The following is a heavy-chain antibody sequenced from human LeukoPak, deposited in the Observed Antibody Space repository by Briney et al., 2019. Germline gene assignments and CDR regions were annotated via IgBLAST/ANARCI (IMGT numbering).Heavy chain of an antibody. CDR2: ISSSSSYI. V-gene: IGHV3-21*01. J-gene: IGHJ6*03. Sequence: GGSLRLSCAASGFTFSNYSMNWVRQAPGKGLEWVSSISSSSSYIYYADSVKGRFTISRDNAKNSLYLQMNSLRAEDTAVYYCARLGGEILEWLQLGNYYYYYYMDVWGKGTTVTVSS. CDR1: GFTFSNYS. CDR3: ARLGGEILEWLQLGNYYYYYYMDV. D-gene: IGHD3-3*01.